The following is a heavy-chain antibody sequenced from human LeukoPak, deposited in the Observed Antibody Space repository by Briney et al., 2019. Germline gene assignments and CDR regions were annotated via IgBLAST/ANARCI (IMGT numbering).Heavy chain of an antibody. D-gene: IGHD3-10*01. Sequence: PGGSLRLSCAASGFSISNDWMSWVRQAPGKGLERVARVKSRSAGETTDYAAPVKGRFTISGDDSKNTLYLQMNSLKTEDTAVYYCTLIQGWGSGSYYRDFWGQGTLVTVSS. CDR3: TLIQGWGSGSYYRDF. CDR1: GFSISNDW. J-gene: IGHJ4*02. V-gene: IGHV3-15*01. CDR2: VKSRSAGETT.